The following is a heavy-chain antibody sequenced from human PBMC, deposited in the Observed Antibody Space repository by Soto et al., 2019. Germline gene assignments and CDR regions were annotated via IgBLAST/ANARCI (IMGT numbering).Heavy chain of an antibody. Sequence: QVQLVESGGGVVQPGRSLRLSCAATGFTFSSSGMHWVRQAPGKGLEWVTVISYDGSKKYYADSVKGRFTISRDNSKSTLYLQMNSLRADDTAVYYCVKDRVESGLGEVDYWGQGTLVTVSS. J-gene: IGHJ4*02. CDR3: VKDRVESGLGEVDY. D-gene: IGHD3-16*01. V-gene: IGHV3-30*18. CDR2: ISYDGSKK. CDR1: GFTFSSSG.